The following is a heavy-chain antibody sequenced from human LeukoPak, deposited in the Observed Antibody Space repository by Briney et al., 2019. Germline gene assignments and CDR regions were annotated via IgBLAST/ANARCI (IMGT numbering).Heavy chain of an antibody. V-gene: IGHV4-38-2*02. CDR3: VLHLRSSGLGIFDY. Sequence: SETLSLTCTVSGYSISSGYYWGWIRQPPGKGLEWIGSIYHSGSTYYNPSLKSRVTISVDTSKNQFSLKLSSVTAADTAVYYCVLHLRSSGLGIFDYWGQGTLVTVSS. D-gene: IGHD4-17*01. J-gene: IGHJ4*02. CDR1: GYSISSGYY. CDR2: IYHSGST.